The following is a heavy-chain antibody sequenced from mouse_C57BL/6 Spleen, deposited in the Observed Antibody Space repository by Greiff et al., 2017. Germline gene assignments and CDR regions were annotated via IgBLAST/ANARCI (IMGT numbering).Heavy chain of an antibody. CDR2: IWSGGST. J-gene: IGHJ2*01. D-gene: IGHD2-4*01. V-gene: IGHV2-2*01. Sequence: VQLQPSGPGLVQPSQSLSITCSVSGFPLTSYGVHWVRQSPGKGLVWLGVIWSGGSTDYNAAFISRQSISKDNSKSQVFFKMNSLQADDTAIYYCARNEGLRRGNYFDYWGQGTTLTVSS. CDR1: GFPLTSYG. CDR3: ARNEGLRRGNYFDY.